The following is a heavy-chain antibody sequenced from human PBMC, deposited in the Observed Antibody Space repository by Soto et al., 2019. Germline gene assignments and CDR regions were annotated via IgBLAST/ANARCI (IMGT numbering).Heavy chain of an antibody. CDR2: IYYSGST. CDR1: GGSISSYY. CDR3: ASGRGWYWFDP. D-gene: IGHD6-19*01. J-gene: IGHJ5*02. V-gene: IGHV4-59*01. Sequence: QVQLQESGPGLVKPSETLSLTCTVSGGSISSYYWSWIRQPPGKGLEWIGYIYYSGSTNYNPSLKSRVTISVDTSKNQFSLKLSSVTAADTAVYYCASGRGWYWFDPWGQGTLVTVSS.